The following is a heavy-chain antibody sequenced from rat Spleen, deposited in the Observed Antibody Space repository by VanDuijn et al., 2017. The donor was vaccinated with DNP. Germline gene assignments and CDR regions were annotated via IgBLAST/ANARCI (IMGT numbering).Heavy chain of an antibody. CDR2: ISTGGVNT. CDR1: GFTFSNYN. Sequence: EVQLVETGGGLVQPGRSMKLSCAASGFTFSNYNMAWVRQAPKMGLEWVASISTGGVNTYYRDSVKGRFTISRDNAKSTLYLQMVSLRSEDTATYYCARGRWFAYWGQGTLVTVSS. J-gene: IGHJ3*01. D-gene: IGHD4-2*01. V-gene: IGHV5-25*01. CDR3: ARGRWFAY.